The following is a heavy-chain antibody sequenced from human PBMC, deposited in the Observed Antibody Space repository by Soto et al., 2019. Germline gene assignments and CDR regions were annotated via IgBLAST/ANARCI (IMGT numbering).Heavy chain of an antibody. CDR2: ISYDGTYI. CDR3: AVGYGGSRRNWFDP. J-gene: IGHJ5*02. CDR1: GFTFRSYV. Sequence: QVQLVESGGGVVQPGRSLRLSCVASGFTFRSYVMHWVRQAPGKGLEWVAGISYDGTYIYYADSVKDRFSISRDNSKNTLYLQMNSLRAEDTAVHYCAVGYGGSRRNWFDPWGQGTLVTVSS. V-gene: IGHV3-30-3*01. D-gene: IGHD4-17*01.